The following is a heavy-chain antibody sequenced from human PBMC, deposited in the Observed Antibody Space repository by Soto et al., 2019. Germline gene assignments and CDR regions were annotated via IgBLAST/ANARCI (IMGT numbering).Heavy chain of an antibody. V-gene: IGHV4-4*02. J-gene: IGHJ4*02. CDR2: SHESGDT. Sequence: QVQLQESGPGLVKPSGTLSLTCVVSGVSISSHEWWTWVRQPPGKGLEWIGESHESGDTNYNSSLGSRVTISVDKSKNQFSLKLSSVHVADTAVYYCATYGSSRFYWGQGTLVTVSS. D-gene: IGHD6-13*01. CDR3: ATYGSSRFY. CDR1: GVSISSHEW.